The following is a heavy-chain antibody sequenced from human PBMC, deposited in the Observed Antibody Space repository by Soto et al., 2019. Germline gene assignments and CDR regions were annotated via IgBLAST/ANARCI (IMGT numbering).Heavy chain of an antibody. V-gene: IGHV2-26*01. J-gene: IGHJ6*02. D-gene: IGHD2-21*01. CDR1: GFSLSNPRMG. Sequence: SGPTLVNPTETLTLTCIVSGFSLSNPRMGVSWIRQPPGKALEWLAHILWNDEKSYNTSLKSRLTISKDTSKSQVDLTMTNLDPVDTATYYCARERGTVVLNYYYYDMDVWGQGTTVTVYS. CDR3: ARERGTVVLNYYYYDMDV. CDR2: ILWNDEK.